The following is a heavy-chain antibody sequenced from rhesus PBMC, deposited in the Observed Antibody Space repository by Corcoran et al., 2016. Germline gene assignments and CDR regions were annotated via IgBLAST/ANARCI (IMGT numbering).Heavy chain of an antibody. CDR1: GPSLTIYG. Sequence: QVQVQESGPGLVKPSETLFRTCTVSGPSLTIYGWSGGRQPPGKALEWIGEIHGNEGNTNYNPALKSRVPFSRDASKNQFYLKMTSVTVADTAVYFCARDRREYHSYGLDSWGQGVVVTVSS. D-gene: IGHD2-15*01. CDR3: ARDRREYHSYGLDS. V-gene: IGHV4-80*01. J-gene: IGHJ6*01. CDR2: IHGNEGNT.